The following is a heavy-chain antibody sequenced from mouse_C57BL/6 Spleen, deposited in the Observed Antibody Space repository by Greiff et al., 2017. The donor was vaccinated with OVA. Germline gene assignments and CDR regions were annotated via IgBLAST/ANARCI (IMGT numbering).Heavy chain of an antibody. D-gene: IGHD1-1*01. CDR3: ANYYGSSGAWFAY. CDR1: GYTFTSYW. V-gene: IGHV1-59*01. CDR2: IDPSDSYT. J-gene: IGHJ3*01. Sequence: QVQLQQPGAELVRPGTSVKLSCKASGYTFTSYWMHWVKQRPGQGLEWIGVIDPSDSYTNYNQKFKGKATLTVDTSSSTAYRQLSSLTSEDSAVYYCANYYGSSGAWFAYWGQGTLVTVSA.